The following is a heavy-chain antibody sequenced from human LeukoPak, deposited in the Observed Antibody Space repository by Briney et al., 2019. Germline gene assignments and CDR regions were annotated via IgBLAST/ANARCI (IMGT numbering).Heavy chain of an antibody. D-gene: IGHD2-2*02. CDR3: ARAERSSYSCYICY. CDR1: GGSFSGYY. CDR2: INHSGST. J-gene: IGHJ4*01. V-gene: IGHV4-34*01. Sequence: SETLSLTCAVYGGSFSGYYWSWIRQPPGKGLEWIGEINHSGSTNYNPSLKSRVTISVDTSKNQFSLKLSSVTAADTAVYYCARAERSSYSCYICYWGQGTLVTVSS.